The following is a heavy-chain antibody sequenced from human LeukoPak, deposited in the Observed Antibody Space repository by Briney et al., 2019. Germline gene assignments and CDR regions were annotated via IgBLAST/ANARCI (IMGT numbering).Heavy chain of an antibody. CDR1: GFTVSSNY. Sequence: GGSLRLSCAASGFTVSSNYMSWVRQAPGKGLEWVSVIYSDGSTFHADSVKDRFTMSRDNSKNTLHLQMNSLKGDDTAVYYCGKGYMDVWGKGTTVTVSS. V-gene: IGHV3-66*01. CDR3: GKGYMDV. J-gene: IGHJ6*03. CDR2: IYSDGST.